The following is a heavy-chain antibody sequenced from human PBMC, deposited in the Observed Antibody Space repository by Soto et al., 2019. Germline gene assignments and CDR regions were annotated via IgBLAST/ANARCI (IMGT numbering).Heavy chain of an antibody. CDR2: IIPLLRET. J-gene: IGHJ6*02. CDR1: GTIFSSYT. Sequence: QVQLVQSGAEVKKPGSSVRVSCTASGTIFSSYTISWVRQAPGQGLEWMGRIIPLLRETNSAQSFQGRVTLTADKSTNTAYMELNSLRLEDTALYYCARGLGGRMDDWGQGTMVTVSS. D-gene: IGHD3-16*01. V-gene: IGHV1-69*08. CDR3: ARGLGGRMDD.